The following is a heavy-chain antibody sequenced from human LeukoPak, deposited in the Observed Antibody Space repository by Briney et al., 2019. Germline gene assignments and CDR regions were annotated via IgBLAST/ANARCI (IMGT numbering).Heavy chain of an antibody. CDR3: AGGGGWLIIA. V-gene: IGHV3-7*04. CDR2: IREEGSEK. CDR1: VYALSGYW. J-gene: IGHJ5*02. D-gene: IGHD3-16*01. Sequence: PGGSLRLSCGASVYALSGYWMSWVRQAPGKGLEWVANIREEGSEKNYAHSLKGRVTMSRDNFKNTAFLEMKSLRVEDTAVYFGAGGGGWLIIAWRQGTLATLPS.